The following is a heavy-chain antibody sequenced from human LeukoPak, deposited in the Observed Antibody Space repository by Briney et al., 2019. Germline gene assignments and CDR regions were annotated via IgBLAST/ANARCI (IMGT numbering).Heavy chain of an antibody. CDR3: VRLVYLGAFDI. CDR1: GYTFTNYW. Sequence: GESLQISCKGSGYTFTNYWIGWVRPMPEKGLEWMGIIYPGDSDTRYGPSFQGQVTVSADKSISTAYLQWSSLKASDTAMYYCVRLVYLGAFDIWGQGTMVTVSS. V-gene: IGHV5-51*01. J-gene: IGHJ3*02. D-gene: IGHD2-21*01. CDR2: IYPGDSDT.